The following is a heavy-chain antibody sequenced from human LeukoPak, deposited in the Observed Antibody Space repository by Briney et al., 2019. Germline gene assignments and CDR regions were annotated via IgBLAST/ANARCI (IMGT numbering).Heavy chain of an antibody. J-gene: IGHJ4*02. CDR3: ARDLNSGSFFDY. CDR1: IDSFTNYY. CDR2: INHSGST. Sequence: SETLSLTCAVYIDSFTNYYWNWIRQTPGKGLEWIGEINHSGSTNYNPSLKSRVTISVDTSKNQFSLKLSSVTAADTAVYYCARDLNSGSFFDYWGQGTLVTVSS. V-gene: IGHV4-34*01. D-gene: IGHD1-26*01.